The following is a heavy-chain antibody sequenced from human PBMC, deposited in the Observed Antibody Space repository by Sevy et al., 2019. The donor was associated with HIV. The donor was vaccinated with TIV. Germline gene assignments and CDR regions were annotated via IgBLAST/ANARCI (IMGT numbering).Heavy chain of an antibody. CDR3: VKDVGVGSTRRYADY. CDR1: GFSFRTYA. Sequence: GGSLSLSCAASGFSFRTYAMHWVRQAPGKGLEWVAGIWYDGSNENHADSVKGRFTISRDNSKNTLYLQMNSLRAEDTAVYYCVKDVGVGSTRRYADYWGQGTLVTVSS. J-gene: IGHJ4*02. D-gene: IGHD1-26*01. CDR2: IWYDGSNE. V-gene: IGHV3-33*06.